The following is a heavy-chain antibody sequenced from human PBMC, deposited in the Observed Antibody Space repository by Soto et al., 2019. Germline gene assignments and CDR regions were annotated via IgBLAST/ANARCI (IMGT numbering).Heavy chain of an antibody. J-gene: IGHJ1*01. D-gene: IGHD4-17*01. Sequence: QITLKESGPTLVKPTQTLTLTCTFSGFSLSTSGVGVGWIRQPPGKALEWLALIYWDDDKRYSPSLKSRLSITKDTSRNQVALTMTNMDPVDTATYYCAHTPPATVTTSAEYFQHWGQGTLVTVSS. CDR3: AHTPPATVTTSAEYFQH. V-gene: IGHV2-5*02. CDR2: IYWDDDK. CDR1: GFSLSTSGVG.